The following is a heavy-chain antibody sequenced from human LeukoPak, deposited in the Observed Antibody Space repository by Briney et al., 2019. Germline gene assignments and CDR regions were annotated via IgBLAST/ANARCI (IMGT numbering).Heavy chain of an antibody. CDR2: MNPNSGNT. J-gene: IGHJ2*01. CDR1: GYTFTSYD. D-gene: IGHD6-13*01. Sequence: ASVKVSCKASGYTFTSYDINWVRQATGQGLEWMGWMNPNSGNTGYAQKFQGRVTMTRNTSISTAYMELSSLRSEDMAVYYCASSYYAGYSSSWYNWYFDLWGRGTLVAVSS. CDR3: ASSYYAGYSSSWYNWYFDL. V-gene: IGHV1-8*01.